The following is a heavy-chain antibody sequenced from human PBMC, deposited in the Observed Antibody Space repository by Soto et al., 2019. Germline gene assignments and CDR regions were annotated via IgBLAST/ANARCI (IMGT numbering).Heavy chain of an antibody. CDR3: ASWGSYYDFWSGYVGFYFDY. CDR1: GYTFTGYY. V-gene: IGHV1-2*02. D-gene: IGHD3-3*01. J-gene: IGHJ4*02. Sequence: GASVKVSCKASGYTFTGYYMQWVRQAPGQGLEWMGWINPNSGGTNYAQKFQGRVTMTRDTSISTAYMELSRLRSDDTAVYYCASWGSYYDFWSGYVGFYFDYWGQGTLVTVYS. CDR2: INPNSGGT.